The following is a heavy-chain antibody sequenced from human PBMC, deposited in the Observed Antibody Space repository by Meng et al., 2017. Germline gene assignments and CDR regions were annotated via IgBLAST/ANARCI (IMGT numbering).Heavy chain of an antibody. J-gene: IGHJ4*02. D-gene: IGHD6-19*01. CDR3: ARPLPPYSSGWGSPDY. CDR2: ISYDGSNK. Sequence: GESLKISCAASGFTFSSYAMHWVRQAPGKGLEWVAVISYDGSNKYYADSVKGRFTISRDNSKNTLYLQMNSLRAEDTAVYYCARPLPPYSSGWGSPDYWGQGTLVTVPS. V-gene: IGHV3-30*01. CDR1: GFTFSSYA.